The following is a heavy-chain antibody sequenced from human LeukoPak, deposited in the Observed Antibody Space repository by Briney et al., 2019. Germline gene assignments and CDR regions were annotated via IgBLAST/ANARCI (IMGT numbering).Heavy chain of an antibody. V-gene: IGHV3-15*07. CDR2: IKSKTDGGTT. Sequence: GGSLRLSCAASGFTFSNAWVNWVRQAPGKGLEWVGRIKSKTDGGTTDYAAAVKDRFTSSRDDSKNTLYLQMNSLKTEDTAVYYCTTDLLGYGEVRVNDYWGQGTLVTVSS. J-gene: IGHJ4*02. CDR1: GFTFSNAW. CDR3: TTDLLGYGEVRVNDY. D-gene: IGHD4-17*01.